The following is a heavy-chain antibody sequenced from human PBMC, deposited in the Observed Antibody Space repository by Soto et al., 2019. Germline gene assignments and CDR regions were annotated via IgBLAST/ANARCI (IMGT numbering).Heavy chain of an antibody. CDR1: GYSFTSYW. CDR2: IYPGDSDT. CDR3: ARSRTIFGVVTHFQYYYYMDV. Sequence: EVQLVQSGAEVKKPGESLKISCKGSGYSFTSYWIGWVRQMPGKGLEWMGIIYPGDSDTRYSPSFQGQVTISADKSISTAYLQWSSLKASDTAMYYCARSRTIFGVVTHFQYYYYMDVWGKGTTVTVSS. V-gene: IGHV5-51*03. D-gene: IGHD3-3*01. J-gene: IGHJ6*03.